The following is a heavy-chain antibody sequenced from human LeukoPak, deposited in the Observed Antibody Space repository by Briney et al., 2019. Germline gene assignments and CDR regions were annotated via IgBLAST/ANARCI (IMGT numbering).Heavy chain of an antibody. J-gene: IGHJ4*02. CDR1: GFTFSSYA. CDR3: ASRVGFDY. CDR2: ISYDGSNK. V-gene: IGHV3-30*04. Sequence: GRSLRLSCAASGFTFSSYAMHWVRQAPGKGLEWVAVISYDGSNKYYADSVKGRFTISRDNSKNTLYLQMNSLRAEDTAVYYCASRVGFDYWGQGTLVTVSS.